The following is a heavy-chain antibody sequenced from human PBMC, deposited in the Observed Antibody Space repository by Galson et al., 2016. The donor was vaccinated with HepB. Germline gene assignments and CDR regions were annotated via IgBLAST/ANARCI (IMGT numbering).Heavy chain of an antibody. Sequence: SLRLSCAGSGFSFNIYWMSWVRQAPGKGPEWVASINEDGSKTDHVDSVAGRFTISRDNAKTSLFLHISNLRVGDTAKYYCARLHSPSYYYYFGHLDEFDFWGHGTLVAVSA. J-gene: IGHJ3*01. D-gene: IGHD3-22*01. CDR3: ARLHSPSYYYYFGHLDEFDF. CDR2: INEDGSKT. V-gene: IGHV3-7*01. CDR1: GFSFNIYW.